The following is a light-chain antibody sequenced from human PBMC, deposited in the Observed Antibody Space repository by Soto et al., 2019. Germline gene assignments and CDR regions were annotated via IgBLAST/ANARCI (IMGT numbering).Light chain of an antibody. Sequence: EIVFTQSPGLPSFSSGERAPLSCRASQSVSNDFLAWYQQKPGQAPRLLIYGASTRATDVPDRFSGSGSGTEFSLTISSLEPEDFATYYCQQYNNYLWTFGQGTKVDIK. CDR1: QSVSNDF. CDR2: GAS. V-gene: IGKV3-20*01. J-gene: IGKJ1*01. CDR3: QQYNNYLWT.